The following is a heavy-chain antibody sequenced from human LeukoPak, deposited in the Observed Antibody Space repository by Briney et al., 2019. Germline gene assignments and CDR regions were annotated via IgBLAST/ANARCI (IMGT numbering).Heavy chain of an antibody. CDR2: MNPNSGNT. CDR3: ARGYCSGGSCYFDYYYYYGMDV. D-gene: IGHD2-15*01. Sequence: GSVKVSCKASGYTFTSYDINWVRQATGQGLEWMGWMNPNSGNTGYAQKFQGRVTMTRNTSISTAYMELSSLRSEDTAVYYCARGYCSGGSCYFDYYYYYGMDVWGQGTTVTVSS. V-gene: IGHV1-8*01. J-gene: IGHJ6*02. CDR1: GYTFTSYD.